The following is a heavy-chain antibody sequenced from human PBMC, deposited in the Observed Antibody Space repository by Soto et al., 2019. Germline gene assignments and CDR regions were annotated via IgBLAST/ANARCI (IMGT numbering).Heavy chain of an antibody. CDR3: AKAVNKAPYFDY. V-gene: IGHV3-23*01. J-gene: IGHJ4*02. Sequence: EVQVLDSGGGSVQPGGSLRLSCVASGFTFSNYVMNWVRQAPGKGLEWVSSISGSGTNTYYADSVKGRFTISRDNSKNTLFLQRDSLRAEDTALYFCAKAVNKAPYFDYWGQGTLVSVSS. D-gene: IGHD4-17*01. CDR1: GFTFSNYV. CDR2: ISGSGTNT.